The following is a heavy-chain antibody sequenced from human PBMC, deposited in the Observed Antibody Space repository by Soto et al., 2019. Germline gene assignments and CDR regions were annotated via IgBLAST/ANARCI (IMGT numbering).Heavy chain of an antibody. J-gene: IGHJ3*01. CDR1: GFTFSSYA. CDR3: AKDSSRTGLLWFGELGF. CDR2: ISGSGDST. V-gene: IGHV3-23*01. D-gene: IGHD3-10*01. Sequence: GGSLRLSCAASGFTFSSYAMSWVRQAPGKGLEWVSAISGSGDSTYYADSVKGRFTISRDNSKNTLYLQMNSLRAEDTAVYYCAKDSSRTGLLWFGELGFWGQGTMVTVSS.